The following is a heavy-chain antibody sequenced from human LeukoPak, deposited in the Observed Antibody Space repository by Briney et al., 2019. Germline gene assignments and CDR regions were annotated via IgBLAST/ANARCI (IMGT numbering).Heavy chain of an antibody. CDR2: ISWNSGSI. J-gene: IGHJ4*02. D-gene: IGHD6-13*01. CDR1: GFTFDDYA. CDR3: ARIRIAAADYYFDY. Sequence: PGGSLRLSCAASGFTFDDYAMHWVRQAPGKGLEWVSGISWNSGSIGYADSVKGRFTISRDNAKNSLYLQMNSLRAEDTALYYCARIRIAAADYYFDYWGQGTLVTVSS. V-gene: IGHV3-9*01.